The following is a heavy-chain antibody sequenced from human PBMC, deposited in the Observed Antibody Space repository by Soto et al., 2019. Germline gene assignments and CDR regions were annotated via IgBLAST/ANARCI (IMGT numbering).Heavy chain of an antibody. V-gene: IGHV4-4*02. CDR3: ARVGGINWFDP. Sequence: SETLSLTCVVSGGSINSTNWWTWVRQPPGKRLEWIGEIYHNGSPTYSPSPRGRATISVDKSNNQFSLRLRSVTAADTAVYYCARVGGINWFDPWGQGTLVTVS. D-gene: IGHD1-20*01. J-gene: IGHJ5*02. CDR1: GGSINSTNW. CDR2: IYHNGSP.